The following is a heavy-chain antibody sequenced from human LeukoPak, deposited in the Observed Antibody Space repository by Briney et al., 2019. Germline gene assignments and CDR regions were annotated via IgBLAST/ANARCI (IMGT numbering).Heavy chain of an antibody. D-gene: IGHD3-10*01. Sequence: SWIRRHPGKGLEWIGYIYYSGSTYYNPSLKSRVTISVDTSKNQFSLKLSSVTAADTAVYYCARVGNYYGSGSYYPPNWFDPWGQGTLVTVSS. CDR2: IYYSGST. CDR3: ARVGNYYGSGSYYPPNWFDP. V-gene: IGHV4-31*02. J-gene: IGHJ5*02.